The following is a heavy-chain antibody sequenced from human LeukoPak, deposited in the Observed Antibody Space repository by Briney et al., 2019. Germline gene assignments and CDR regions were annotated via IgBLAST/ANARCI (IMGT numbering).Heavy chain of an antibody. CDR3: AGVLNYYDSSGYYCYYFDY. CDR2: INPNSGGT. Sequence: ASVPVSCKASGYTFTSNYIHWVRQAPGQGLEWMGWINPNSGGTNYAQKFQGRVTMTRDTSISTAYMELSRLRSDDTALYYCAGVLNYYDSSGYYCYYFDYWGQGTLVTVSS. J-gene: IGHJ4*02. CDR1: GYTFTSNY. V-gene: IGHV1-2*02. D-gene: IGHD3-22*01.